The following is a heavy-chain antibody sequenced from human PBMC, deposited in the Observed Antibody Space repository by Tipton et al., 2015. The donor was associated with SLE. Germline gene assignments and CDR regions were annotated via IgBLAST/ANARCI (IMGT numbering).Heavy chain of an antibody. V-gene: IGHV4-59*08. Sequence: TLSLTCTVSGVSISDHSWGWIRQPPGKGLEWIGYISYSGRSNYNPSLKSQVTISLDTSKNQVSLKVSSVTAADTAVYYCARRLRDSYYFDYWGQGTLVTVSS. CDR2: ISYSGRS. CDR3: ARRLRDSYYFDY. J-gene: IGHJ4*02. CDR1: GVSISDHS.